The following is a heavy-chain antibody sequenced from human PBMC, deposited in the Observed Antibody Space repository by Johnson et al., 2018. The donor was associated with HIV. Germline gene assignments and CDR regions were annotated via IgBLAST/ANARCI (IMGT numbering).Heavy chain of an antibody. Sequence: QVQLVESGGGLVQPGGSLRLSCAASGFTFSSYWMSWVRQAPGKGLEWVAVISYDGSNKYYADSVKGRFTISRDNSKNTLYLQMNSLRAEDTAVYYCTKSIAAAGTNAFDIWGQGTMVTVSS. CDR3: TKSIAAAGTNAFDI. CDR2: ISYDGSNK. CDR1: GFTFSSYW. D-gene: IGHD6-13*01. J-gene: IGHJ3*02. V-gene: IGHV3-30*18.